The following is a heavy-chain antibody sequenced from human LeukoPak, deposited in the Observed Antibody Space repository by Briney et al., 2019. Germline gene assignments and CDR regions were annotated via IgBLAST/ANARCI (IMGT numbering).Heavy chain of an antibody. D-gene: IGHD3-10*01. CDR1: GGSISSSSYY. J-gene: IGHJ3*02. CDR2: IYYSGST. V-gene: IGHV4-39*07. CDR3: ARAYYGSAPDAFDI. Sequence: SETLSLTCTVSGGSISSSSYYWGWIRQPPGKGLEWIGSIYYSGSTYYNPSLKSRVTISVDTSKNQFSLKLSSVTAADTALYYCARAYYGSAPDAFDIWGQGTMVTVSS.